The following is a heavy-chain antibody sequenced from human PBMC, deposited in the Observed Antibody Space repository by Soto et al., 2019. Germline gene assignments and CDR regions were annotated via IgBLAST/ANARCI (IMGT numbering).Heavy chain of an antibody. CDR1: GGSISSGGYY. V-gene: IGHV4-31*03. CDR3: ARGTAYYYDSSGSSTPGYFDY. Sequence: QVQLQESGPGLVKPSQTLSLTCTVSGGSISSGGYYWSWIRQHPGKGLEWIGYIYYSGSTYYNPSLKSRVTISVETSKNQFSLKLSSVTAADTAVYYCARGTAYYYDSSGSSTPGYFDYWGQGTLVTVSS. CDR2: IYYSGST. J-gene: IGHJ4*02. D-gene: IGHD3-22*01.